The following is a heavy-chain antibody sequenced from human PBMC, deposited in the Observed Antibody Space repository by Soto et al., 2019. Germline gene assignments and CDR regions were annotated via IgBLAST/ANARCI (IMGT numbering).Heavy chain of an antibody. CDR2: IHAGNDNT. J-gene: IGHJ4*02. V-gene: IGHV1-3*01. Sequence: QVQLVQSGPEVKRPGASVKVSCKASGYTFTNYAMHWVRQAPGQRLEWMGWIHAGNDNTKYSQKFQGRLTITRDTSASTDYMGLSSLRPEDTAVYYCAKGATGYDYWGQGTLVTVSS. D-gene: IGHD1-1*01. CDR3: AKGATGYDY. CDR1: GYTFTNYA.